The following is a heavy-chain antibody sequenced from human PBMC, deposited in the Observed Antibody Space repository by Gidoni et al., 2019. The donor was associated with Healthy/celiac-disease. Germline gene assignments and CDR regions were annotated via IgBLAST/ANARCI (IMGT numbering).Heavy chain of an antibody. D-gene: IGHD3-3*01. CDR1: GFTVSSNY. CDR2: IYSGGST. CDR3: ASVDYDFWSGNH. Sequence: EVQLVESGGGLVQPGGSLRLSCAASGFTVSSNYMSWVRQAPGKGLEWVSGIYSGGSTYYADAVKGRFTIARDNSKNTLYLQMNSLRAEDTAVYYCASVDYDFWSGNHWGQGTLVTVSS. J-gene: IGHJ5*02. V-gene: IGHV3-66*01.